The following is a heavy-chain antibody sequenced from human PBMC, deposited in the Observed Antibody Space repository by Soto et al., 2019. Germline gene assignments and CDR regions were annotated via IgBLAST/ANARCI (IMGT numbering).Heavy chain of an antibody. CDR3: AKDSPSYGENYFDY. J-gene: IGHJ4*02. CDR1: GFTFSSYG. D-gene: IGHD4-17*01. CDR2: ISYDGSNK. Sequence: GGSLRLSCAASGFTFSSYGMHWVRQAPGKGLEWVAVISYDGSNKYYADSVKGRFTISRDNSKNTLYLQMNSLRAQDTAVYYCAKDSPSYGENYFDYWGQGTLVTVSS. V-gene: IGHV3-30*18.